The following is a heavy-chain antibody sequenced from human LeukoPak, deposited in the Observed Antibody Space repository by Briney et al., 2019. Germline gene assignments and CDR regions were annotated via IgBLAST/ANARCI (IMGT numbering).Heavy chain of an antibody. J-gene: IGHJ6*02. CDR1: GFSFSDYY. Sequence: PGGSLRLSCAASGFSFSDYYMSWIRQAPGTGLEWVSYISSSGGNIYYADSVKGRFTISRDNAKNSLYLQMNSLRAEDTAVYYCARADGYNPIYYYYGMDVWGQGTTVTVSS. CDR2: ISSSGGNI. CDR3: ARADGYNPIYYYYGMDV. V-gene: IGHV3-11*01. D-gene: IGHD5-24*01.